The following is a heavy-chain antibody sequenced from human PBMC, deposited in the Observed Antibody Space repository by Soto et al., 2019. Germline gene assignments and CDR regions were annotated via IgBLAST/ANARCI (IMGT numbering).Heavy chain of an antibody. Sequence: ASVKVSCKASGYTFTDYAIHWVRQAPGQRLEWMGWIAPGNGNTRYSQNFQGRVTITRDTSATTAYMELSSLRSEDTAVYYCAKGSRMWTPDYWGQGTLVTVSS. CDR1: GYTFTDYA. CDR2: IAPGNGNT. D-gene: IGHD2-21*01. CDR3: AKGSRMWTPDY. V-gene: IGHV1-3*01. J-gene: IGHJ4*02.